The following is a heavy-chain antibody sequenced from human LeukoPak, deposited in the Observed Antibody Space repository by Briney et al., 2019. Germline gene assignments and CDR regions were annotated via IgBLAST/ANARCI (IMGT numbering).Heavy chain of an antibody. D-gene: IGHD3-3*01. CDR1: GFTLSNSA. CDR3: ARDRGDDFWSGYDTYYFDY. Sequence: GGSLRLSCAASGFTLSNSAMSWVRQAPGKGLEWVANIKQDGSEKYYVDSVKGRFTISRDNAKNSLYLQMNSLRAEDTAVYYCARDRGDDFWSGYDTYYFDYWGQGTLVTVSS. V-gene: IGHV3-7*01. J-gene: IGHJ4*02. CDR2: IKQDGSEK.